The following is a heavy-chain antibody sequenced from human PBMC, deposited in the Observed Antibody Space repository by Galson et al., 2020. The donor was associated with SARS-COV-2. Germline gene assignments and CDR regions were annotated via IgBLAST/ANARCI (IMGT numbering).Heavy chain of an antibody. Sequence: SETLSLTCAVYGGSFSGYYRSWIRQPPGKGLEWIGEINHSGSTNYNPSLKSRVTISVDTSKNQFSLKLSSVTAADTAVYYCARGLSPGIAVAGAYFDYWGQGTLVTVSS. CDR1: GGSFSGYY. CDR2: INHSGST. J-gene: IGHJ4*02. CDR3: ARGLSPGIAVAGAYFDY. D-gene: IGHD6-19*01. V-gene: IGHV4-34*01.